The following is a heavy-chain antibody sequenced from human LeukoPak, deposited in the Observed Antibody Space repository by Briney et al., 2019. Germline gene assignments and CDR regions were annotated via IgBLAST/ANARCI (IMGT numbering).Heavy chain of an antibody. J-gene: IGHJ5*02. CDR3: ARDQLGYNWNDGWFDP. D-gene: IGHD1-1*01. CDR1: GYSISSGYY. V-gene: IGHV4-38-2*02. Sequence: SETLSLTCTVSGYSISSGYYWGWIRQPPGKGLEWIGSIYHSGSTYYNPSLKSRVTISVDTSKNQSSLKLSSVTAADTAVYYCARDQLGYNWNDGWFDPWGQGTLVTVSS. CDR2: IYHSGST.